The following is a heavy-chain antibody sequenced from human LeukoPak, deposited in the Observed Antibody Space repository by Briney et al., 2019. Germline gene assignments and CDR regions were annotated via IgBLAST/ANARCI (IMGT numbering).Heavy chain of an antibody. V-gene: IGHV4-39*07. CDR1: GGSISSSSYY. CDR2: IYYSGST. CDR3: AREGGYYDSSGYPWGY. D-gene: IGHD3-22*01. Sequence: SETLSLTCTVSGGSISSSSYYWGWIRQPPGKGLEWIGSIYYSGSTYYNPSLKSRVTISVDTSKNQFSLKLSSVTAADTAVYYCAREGGYYDSSGYPWGYWGQGTLVTVSS. J-gene: IGHJ4*02.